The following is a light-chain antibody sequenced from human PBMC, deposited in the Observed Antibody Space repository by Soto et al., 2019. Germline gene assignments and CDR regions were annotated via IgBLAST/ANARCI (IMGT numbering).Light chain of an antibody. Sequence: DIQMTQSPSTLSASVGDRVTITCRASQSISSWLAWYQQKPGKAPKLLIYAASSLQSGVPSRFSGSGSGTDFTLTISSLQPADFATYYCQQTYGIPLTFGGGTKVDIK. J-gene: IGKJ4*01. CDR3: QQTYGIPLT. CDR1: QSISSW. V-gene: IGKV1-39*01. CDR2: AAS.